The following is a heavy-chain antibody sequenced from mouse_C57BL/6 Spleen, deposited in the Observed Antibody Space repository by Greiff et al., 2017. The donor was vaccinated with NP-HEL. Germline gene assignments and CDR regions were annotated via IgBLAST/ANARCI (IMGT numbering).Heavy chain of an antibody. J-gene: IGHJ1*03. Sequence: VQLQQPGAELVKPGASVKLSCKASGYTFTSYWMHWVKQSNGKSLEWIGVINPNYGTTSYNQKFKGKATLTVDQSSSTAYMQLNSLTSEDSAVYYCARNHFGRRYFDVWGTGTTVTVSS. V-gene: IGHV1-39*01. CDR2: INPNYGTT. CDR1: GYTFTSYW. CDR3: ARNHFGRRYFDV.